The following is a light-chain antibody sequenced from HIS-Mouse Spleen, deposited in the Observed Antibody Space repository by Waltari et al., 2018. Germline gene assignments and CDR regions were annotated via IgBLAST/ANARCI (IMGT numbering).Light chain of an antibody. J-gene: IGLJ2*01. Sequence: QSALTQPPSVSGSPGQSVTISCTGTSSDVGSYNRFSWYQQPPGRAPKLMIYEVSNRPSGVPDRFSGSKSGNTASLTISGLQAEDEADYYCSLYTSSSTLVFGGGTKLTVL. V-gene: IGLV2-18*01. CDR2: EVS. CDR3: SLYTSSSTLV. CDR1: SSDVGSYNR.